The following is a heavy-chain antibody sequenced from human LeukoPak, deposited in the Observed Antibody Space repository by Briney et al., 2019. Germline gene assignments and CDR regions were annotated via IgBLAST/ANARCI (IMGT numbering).Heavy chain of an antibody. V-gene: IGHV3-23*01. Sequence: PGGSLRLSCAASGFTFSSYAMSWVRQAPGKGLEWVSAISGSGGSTYYADSVKGRFTISRDNSKNTLYLQMNSLRAEDTAVYYCAKAPFIYSSGWYGYWGQGTLVTVSS. D-gene: IGHD6-19*01. CDR2: ISGSGGST. CDR3: AKAPFIYSSGWYGY. J-gene: IGHJ4*02. CDR1: GFTFSSYA.